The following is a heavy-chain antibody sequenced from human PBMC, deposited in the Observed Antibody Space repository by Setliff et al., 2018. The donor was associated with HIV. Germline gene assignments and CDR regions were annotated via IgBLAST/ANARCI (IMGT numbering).Heavy chain of an antibody. D-gene: IGHD2-15*01. J-gene: IGHJ1*01. CDR2: ISGGGTA. CDR3: TTDVAH. CDR1: GFTFSNYA. Sequence: PGESLKISCAASGFTFSNYAMTWVRQAPGTGLECVSAISGGGTADYAAPVKGRFTISRDDSENTLYLQMNSLKTEDTAVYYCTTDVAHWGQGTLVTVSS. V-gene: IGHV3-15*01.